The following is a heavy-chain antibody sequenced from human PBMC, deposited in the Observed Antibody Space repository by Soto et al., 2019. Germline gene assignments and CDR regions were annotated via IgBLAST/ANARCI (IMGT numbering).Heavy chain of an antibody. Sequence: GGSLRLSCAASGFTFSSYSMNWVRQAPGKGMEWVSYISSSSSTIYYADSVKGRFTISRDNAKNSLYLQMNSPRAEDTAVYYCARHPERIAQIGWFDPWGQGTLVTVSS. D-gene: IGHD6-13*01. CDR2: ISSSSSTI. J-gene: IGHJ5*02. CDR1: GFTFSSYS. V-gene: IGHV3-48*01. CDR3: ARHPERIAQIGWFDP.